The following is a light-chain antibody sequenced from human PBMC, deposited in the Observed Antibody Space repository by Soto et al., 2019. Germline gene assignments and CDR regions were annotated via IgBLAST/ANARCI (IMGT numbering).Light chain of an antibody. CDR1: RSLVYKDGNTH. V-gene: IGKV2-30*01. CDR2: RVS. CDR3: MQGTHWPYT. J-gene: IGKJ2*01. Sequence: DVVLTQSPLSLPVTLGQPASISCRSSRSLVYKDGNTHLSWFQQRPGQSPRRLIYRVSDRDSGVPDRFSGSASGTDFTLKISKVEAEDVGIYYCMQGTHWPYTFGQGTNLEIK.